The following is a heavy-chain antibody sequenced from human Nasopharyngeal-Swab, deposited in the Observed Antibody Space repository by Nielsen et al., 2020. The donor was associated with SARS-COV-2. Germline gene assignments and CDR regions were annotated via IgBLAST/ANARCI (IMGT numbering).Heavy chain of an antibody. CDR1: GFTFSSYA. V-gene: IGHV3-30*04. J-gene: IGHJ4*02. CDR2: ISYDGSNK. CDR3: AREDGGDTMIVVVMAY. D-gene: IGHD3-22*01. Sequence: GESLKISCAASGFTFSSYAMHWVRQAPGKGLEWVAVISYDGSNKYYADSVKGRFTISRDNSKNTLYLQMNSLRAEDTAVYYCAREDGGDTMIVVVMAYWGQGTLVTVSS.